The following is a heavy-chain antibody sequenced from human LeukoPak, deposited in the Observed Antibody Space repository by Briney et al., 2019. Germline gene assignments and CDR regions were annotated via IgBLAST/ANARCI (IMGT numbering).Heavy chain of an antibody. CDR3: ARVAIGSWYFDL. CDR2: ISTYNGNT. CDR1: GYTFTGYY. V-gene: IGHV1-18*04. D-gene: IGHD2-15*01. Sequence: GASVKVSCKASGYTFTGYYMHWVRQAPGQGLEWMGWISTYNGNTNYAQKFQGRVTLTTDTSTSTAFMDLRSLRSDDTAVYHCARVAIGSWYFDLWGRGTLVTVSS. J-gene: IGHJ2*01.